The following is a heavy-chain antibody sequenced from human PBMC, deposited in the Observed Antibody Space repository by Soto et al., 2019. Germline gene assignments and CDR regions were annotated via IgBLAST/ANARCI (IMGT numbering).Heavy chain of an antibody. J-gene: IGHJ5*02. CDR3: ARSVFP. Sequence: QVQLQESGPGLVKPSQTLSLTCTVSGGSISTGGYYWNWIRQHPGKGLEWIGYFYYSGSTYYNPSPXRXXTISVNTAKNQFSLKLSSVTAADTAVYYCARSVFPWGQGTLVTVSS. CDR2: FYYSGST. CDR1: GGSISTGGYY. V-gene: IGHV4-31*03.